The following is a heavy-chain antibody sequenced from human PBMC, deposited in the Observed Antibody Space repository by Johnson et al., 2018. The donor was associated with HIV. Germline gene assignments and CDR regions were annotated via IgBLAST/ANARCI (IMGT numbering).Heavy chain of an antibody. Sequence: QVQLVESGGGLVQPGGSLRLSCAASGFTFSSYAMHWVRQAPGKGLEWVAVISYDGSNKYYADSVKGRFTISRDNAKNSLYLQMNSLRAEDTAVYYCAKGGGSSWYRGAFDIWGQGTMVTVSS. D-gene: IGHD6-13*01. CDR3: AKGGGSSWYRGAFDI. J-gene: IGHJ3*02. CDR2: ISYDGSNK. V-gene: IGHV3-30-3*01. CDR1: GFTFSSYA.